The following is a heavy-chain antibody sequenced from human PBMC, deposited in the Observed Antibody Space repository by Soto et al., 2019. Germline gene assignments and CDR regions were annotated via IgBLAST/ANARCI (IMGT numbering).Heavy chain of an antibody. CDR3: AKDRDSYGSVYYFDY. CDR2: LSYDGRNK. CDR1: GFTYSSYG. J-gene: IGHJ4*02. V-gene: IGHV3-30*18. D-gene: IGHD3-10*01. Sequence: ESGGGVVQPGRSLRLSCAASGFTYSSYGMHWVRQAPGKGLEWVAVLSYDGRNKYYADSVKGRFTISRDNSKNTLYLQMNSLRAEDTAVYYCAKDRDSYGSVYYFDYWGQGTLVTVSS.